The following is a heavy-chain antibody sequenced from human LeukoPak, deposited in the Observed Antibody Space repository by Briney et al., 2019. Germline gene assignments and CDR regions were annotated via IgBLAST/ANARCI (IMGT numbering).Heavy chain of an antibody. CDR3: ARARVPIAVAGLYYFDY. J-gene: IGHJ4*02. CDR1: GYTFTAYY. Sequence: ASVKVSCKASGYTFTAYYIHWLRPAPGQGPEWMGWIKPDSGSSHYAQKFQGRVTMTRDTSSNSAYMDLTSLKSDDTALYYCARARVPIAVAGLYYFDYWGQGALVTVSS. V-gene: IGHV1-2*02. D-gene: IGHD6-19*01. CDR2: IKPDSGSS.